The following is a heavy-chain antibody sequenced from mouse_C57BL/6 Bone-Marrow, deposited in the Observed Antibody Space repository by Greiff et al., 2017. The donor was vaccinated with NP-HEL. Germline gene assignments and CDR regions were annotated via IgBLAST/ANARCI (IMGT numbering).Heavy chain of an antibody. D-gene: IGHD1-1*01. CDR2: INPSNGGP. CDR1: GYTFTSYW. CDR3: ARHYGSSYDYAMDY. V-gene: IGHV1-53*01. Sequence: QVQLQQSGTELVKPGASVKLSCKASGYTFTSYWMHWVKQRPGQGLEWIGNINPSNGGPNYNEKFKSKATLTVDKSSSTAYMQLSSLTSEDSAVDYCARHYGSSYDYAMDYWGQGTSVTVSS. J-gene: IGHJ4*01.